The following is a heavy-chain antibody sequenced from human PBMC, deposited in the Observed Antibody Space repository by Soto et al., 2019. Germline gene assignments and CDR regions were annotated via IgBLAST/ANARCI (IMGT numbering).Heavy chain of an antibody. J-gene: IGHJ2*01. CDR1: GFTFSSYA. D-gene: IGHD4-17*01. CDR2: ISGSGGST. Sequence: EVQLLESAGGLVQPGGSLRLSCAVSGFTFSSYAMTWVRQAPGKGLEWVSTISGSGGSTYYADSVKGRFTISRDNSRNTLYLQMNSLRVEDTAVYYCAKTETPCGDYLSWYFDLWGRGTLVTVSS. V-gene: IGHV3-23*01. CDR3: AKTETPCGDYLSWYFDL.